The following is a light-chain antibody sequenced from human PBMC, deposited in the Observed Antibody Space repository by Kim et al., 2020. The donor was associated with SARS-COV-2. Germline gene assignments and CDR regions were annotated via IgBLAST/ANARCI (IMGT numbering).Light chain of an antibody. CDR1: KLGDKY. CDR2: QDS. Sequence: SYELTQPPSVSVSPGQTASITCSGDKLGDKYACWYQQKPGQSAVLVIYQDSKRPSGIPERFSGSNSGNTATLTISGTQAMDEADYYCQAWDSSTAVFGGGTKLTVL. V-gene: IGLV3-1*01. CDR3: QAWDSSTAV. J-gene: IGLJ3*02.